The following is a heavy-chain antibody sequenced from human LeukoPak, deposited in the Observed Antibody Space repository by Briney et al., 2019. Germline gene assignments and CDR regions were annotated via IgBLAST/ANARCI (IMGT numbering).Heavy chain of an antibody. Sequence: ASVKVSCKASGYTFSSYGITWVRQAPGQGLEWMGWISAYNGNFNYAQKFQARVTMTTDTSTSTAYLELRSLRFDGTAVYYCAKDIYYGSGSYPGNWGQGTLVTVSS. D-gene: IGHD3-10*01. CDR2: ISAYNGNF. V-gene: IGHV1-18*01. J-gene: IGHJ4*02. CDR1: GYTFSSYG. CDR3: AKDIYYGSGSYPGN.